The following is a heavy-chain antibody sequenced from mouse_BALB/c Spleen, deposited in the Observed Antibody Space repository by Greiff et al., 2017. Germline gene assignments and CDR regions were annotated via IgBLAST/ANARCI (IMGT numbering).Heavy chain of an antibody. D-gene: IGHD2-1*01. CDR2: ISTYYGDA. J-gene: IGHJ2*01. Sequence: VQLQQSGAELVRPGVSVKISCKGSGYTFTDYAMHWVKQSHAKSLEWIGVISTYYGDASYNQKFKGKATMTVDKSSSTAYMELARLTSEDSAIYYCAREGGNLMFAYWGQGTTLTVSS. V-gene: IGHV1S137*01. CDR1: GYTFTDYA. CDR3: AREGGNLMFAY.